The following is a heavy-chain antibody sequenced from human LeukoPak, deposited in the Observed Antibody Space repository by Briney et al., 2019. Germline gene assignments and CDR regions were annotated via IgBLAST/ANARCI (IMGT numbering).Heavy chain of an antibody. CDR2: ISGSDDST. J-gene: IGHJ4*02. Sequence: GGSLRLSCAASGFTFSSYWMSWVRQAPGKGLEWVSTISGSDDSTYYADSAKGRFTISRDKSKNTLYLQMNSLRAEDTAVYYCAKEGWDYWGQGTLVTVSS. D-gene: IGHD2-15*01. V-gene: IGHV3-23*01. CDR1: GFTFSSYW. CDR3: AKEGWDY.